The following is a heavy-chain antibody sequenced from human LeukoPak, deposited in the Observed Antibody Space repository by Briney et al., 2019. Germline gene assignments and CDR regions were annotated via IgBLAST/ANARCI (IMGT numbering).Heavy chain of an antibody. Sequence: PSETLSLTCAVYGGSFSGYYWSWIRQPPGKGLEWIGYIYYSGSTNYNPSLKSRVTISVDTSKNQFSLKLSSVTAADTAVYYCARHQTFWSGYYWGFDYWGQGTLVTVSS. CDR1: GGSFSGYY. V-gene: IGHV4-59*08. J-gene: IGHJ4*02. D-gene: IGHD3-3*01. CDR3: ARHQTFWSGYYWGFDY. CDR2: IYYSGST.